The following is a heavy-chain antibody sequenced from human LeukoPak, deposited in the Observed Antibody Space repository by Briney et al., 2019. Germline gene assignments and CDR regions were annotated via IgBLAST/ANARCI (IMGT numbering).Heavy chain of an antibody. Sequence: PSETLSLTCTVSGYSISSGYYWGWIRQPPGKGLEWIGSIYHSGSTYYNPSLKSRVTISVDTSKNQFSLKLSSVTAADTAVYYCARDFGSDYWGQGTLVTVSS. D-gene: IGHD3-3*01. CDR3: ARDFGSDY. CDR2: IYHSGST. J-gene: IGHJ4*02. V-gene: IGHV4-38-2*02. CDR1: GYSISSGYY.